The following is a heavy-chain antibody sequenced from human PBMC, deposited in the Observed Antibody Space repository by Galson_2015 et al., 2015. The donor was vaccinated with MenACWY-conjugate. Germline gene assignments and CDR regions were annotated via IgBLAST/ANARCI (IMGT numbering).Heavy chain of an antibody. V-gene: IGHV3-21*01. D-gene: IGHD1-1*01. Sequence: SLRLSCAASGFTFSSYSMNWVRQAPGKGLEWVSSISSSSSYIYYADSVKGRFTISRDNAKNSLYLQMNSLRAEDTAVYYCARDPYNWNDRTPVYAFDIWGQGTMVTVYS. CDR2: ISSSSSYI. CDR3: ARDPYNWNDRTPVYAFDI. CDR1: GFTFSSYS. J-gene: IGHJ3*02.